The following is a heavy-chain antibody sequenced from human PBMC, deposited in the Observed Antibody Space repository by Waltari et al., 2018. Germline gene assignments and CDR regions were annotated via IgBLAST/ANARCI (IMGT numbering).Heavy chain of an antibody. Sequence: QVQLQESGPGLVKPSETLSLTCTVSGGSISSYYWSWIRQPPGKGLEWIGYIYYSGSTNYTPSLKSRVTISVDTSKNQFSLKLSSVTAADTAVYYCARRRIVVVPAANGGDYYYYYMDVWGKGTTVTVSS. CDR2: IYYSGST. J-gene: IGHJ6*03. D-gene: IGHD2-2*01. CDR3: ARRRIVVVPAANGGDYYYYYMDV. CDR1: GGSISSYY. V-gene: IGHV4-59*01.